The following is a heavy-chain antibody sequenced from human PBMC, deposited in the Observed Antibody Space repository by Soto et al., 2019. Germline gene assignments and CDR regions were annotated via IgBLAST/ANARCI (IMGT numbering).Heavy chain of an antibody. J-gene: IGHJ3*02. D-gene: IGHD5-18*01. CDR1: GFTFSRYW. CDR3: VKQDGYSYAFDI. V-gene: IGHV3-74*01. Sequence: EVQLVESGGGLVQPGGSLRLSCAASGFTFSRYWMHWVRQAPGKGLVWVSRINSDGSSTSYADSVKGRFTISRDNSKNTLYLQMSSLRAEDTAVYYCVKQDGYSYAFDIWGQGTMVTVSS. CDR2: INSDGSST.